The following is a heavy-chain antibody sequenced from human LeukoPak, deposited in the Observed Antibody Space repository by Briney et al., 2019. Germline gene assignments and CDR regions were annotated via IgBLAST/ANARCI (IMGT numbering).Heavy chain of an antibody. CDR3: ARQGIVGAKRGGWFDY. Sequence: GGSRSLSSAASGFTFSSYGMHWVRQAPGKGLEWVAVIWYDGSNENYADSVKGRFTISRDNSKKTMYLQMSSVRAEDTAVYYCARQGIVGAKRGGWFDYWGQGTLVTVSS. CDR1: GFTFSSYG. CDR2: IWYDGSNE. V-gene: IGHV3-33*01. J-gene: IGHJ4*02. D-gene: IGHD1-26*01.